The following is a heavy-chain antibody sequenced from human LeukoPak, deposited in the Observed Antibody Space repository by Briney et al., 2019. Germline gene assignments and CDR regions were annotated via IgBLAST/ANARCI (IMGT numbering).Heavy chain of an antibody. CDR2: ISGSGGST. CDR1: GFTFSTYS. V-gene: IGHV3-23*01. J-gene: IGHJ4*02. CDR3: ARGYHDY. D-gene: IGHD3-16*02. Sequence: GGSLRLSCAASGFTFSTYSINWVRQAPGKGLEWVSAISGSGGSTYYADSVKGRFTISRDNSKNTLYLQMNSLRAEDTAVYYCARGYHDYWGQGTLVTVSS.